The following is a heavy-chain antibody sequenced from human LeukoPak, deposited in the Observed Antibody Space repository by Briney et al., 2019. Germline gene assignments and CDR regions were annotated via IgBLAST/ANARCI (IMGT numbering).Heavy chain of an antibody. CDR2: IYYSGST. Sequence: PSETLSLTCTVSGGSISSYYWSWIRQPPGKGLEWIGYIYYSGSTNYNPSLKSRVTISVDTSKNQFSLKLSSVTAADTAVYYCARGGTCGGDCYPYYYYYYMDVWGKGTTVTISS. V-gene: IGHV4-59*01. J-gene: IGHJ6*03. D-gene: IGHD2-21*02. CDR1: GGSISSYY. CDR3: ARGGTCGGDCYPYYYYYYMDV.